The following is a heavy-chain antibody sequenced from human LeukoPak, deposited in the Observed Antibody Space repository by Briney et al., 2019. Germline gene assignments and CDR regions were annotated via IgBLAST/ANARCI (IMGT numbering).Heavy chain of an antibody. D-gene: IGHD1-14*01. J-gene: IGHJ4*02. CDR2: ISAYNGNT. V-gene: IGHV1-18*01. Sequence: ASVKVSCKASGYTFTSYGISWVRQAPGQGLEWMGWISAYNGNTNYAQKLQGRVTMTTDTSTSTAYMELRSLRSDDTAVYCCARFSNRIGEYYFDYWGQGTLVTVSS. CDR1: GYTFTSYG. CDR3: ARFSNRIGEYYFDY.